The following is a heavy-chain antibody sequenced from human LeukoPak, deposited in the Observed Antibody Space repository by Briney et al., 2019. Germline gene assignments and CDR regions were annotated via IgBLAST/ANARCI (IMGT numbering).Heavy chain of an antibody. J-gene: IGHJ5*02. D-gene: IGHD3-10*01. CDR1: GGSISSGDYY. Sequence: SQTLSLTCTVSGGSISSGDYYWSWIRQPPGKGLEWIGYIYYSGSTYYNPPLKSRVTISVDTSKNQFSLKLSSVTAADTAVYYCASERGSNWFDPWGQGTLVTVSS. CDR3: ASERGSNWFDP. CDR2: IYYSGST. V-gene: IGHV4-30-4*01.